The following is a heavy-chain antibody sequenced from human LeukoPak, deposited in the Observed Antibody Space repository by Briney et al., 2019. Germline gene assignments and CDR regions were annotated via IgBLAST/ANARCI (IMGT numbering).Heavy chain of an antibody. CDR3: ARDLRGVVVTNWFDP. CDR2: IKQEGSEK. CDR1: GFTFSSYW. J-gene: IGHJ5*02. Sequence: PGGSLRLSCAASGFTFSSYWMSWVRQAPGKGLEWVANIKQEGSEKYYVDSVKGRFTISRDNAKNSLYLQMNSLRAEDTAVYYCARDLRGVVVTNWFDPWGQGTLLTVSS. D-gene: IGHD3-22*01. V-gene: IGHV3-7*01.